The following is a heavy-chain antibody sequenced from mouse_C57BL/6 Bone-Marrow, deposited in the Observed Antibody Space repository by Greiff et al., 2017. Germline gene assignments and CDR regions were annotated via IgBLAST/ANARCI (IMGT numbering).Heavy chain of an antibody. CDR2: IEPENGDT. D-gene: IGHD2-4*01. J-gene: IGHJ1*03. V-gene: IGHV14-4*01. CDR1: GFNIKDDY. Sequence: EVQLQQSGAELVRPGASVKLSCTASGFNIKDDYMHWVKQRPEQGLEWIGWIEPENGDTEYASKFQGKATITADTSSNTAYLQLSSLTSEDTAVYYCTTFYYDYDGPPYWYFDVWGTGTTVTVSS. CDR3: TTFYYDYDGPPYWYFDV.